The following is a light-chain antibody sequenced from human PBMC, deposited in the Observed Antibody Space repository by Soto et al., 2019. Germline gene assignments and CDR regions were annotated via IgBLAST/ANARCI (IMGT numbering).Light chain of an antibody. CDR2: AAS. V-gene: IGKV1-39*01. J-gene: IGKJ2*01. CDR1: QTIDTY. Sequence: DIQMTQSPSSLSASVGDRVTITCRASQTIDTYLNWYQQNPGKAPKLLIYAASTLQHGVLSRFSGSGSGTDFTLTISSLQPEDFATYYCQQSTGIPYTFGQGTKLEIK. CDR3: QQSTGIPYT.